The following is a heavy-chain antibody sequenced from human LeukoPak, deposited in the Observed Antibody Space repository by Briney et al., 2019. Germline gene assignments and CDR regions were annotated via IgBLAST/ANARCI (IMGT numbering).Heavy chain of an antibody. CDR2: ISGSGDST. V-gene: IGHV3-23*01. J-gene: IGHJ4*02. CDR1: GFTFTSYA. CDR3: AKDMDTMMIIFNPF. Sequence: GGSLRLSCAASGFTFTSYAMNWVRQAPGKGLEWVSGISGSGDSTYYADSVKGRFTISRDNTKNTLYLQMDGLRVEDTAVYYCAKDMDTMMIIFNPFWGQGTLVTVSS. D-gene: IGHD3-22*01.